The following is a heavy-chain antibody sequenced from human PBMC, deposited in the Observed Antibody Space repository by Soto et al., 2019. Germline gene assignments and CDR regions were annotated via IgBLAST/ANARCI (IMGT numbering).Heavy chain of an antibody. D-gene: IGHD3-16*01. Sequence: GGSLRLSCAASGFTFSSYGMHWVRQAPGKGLEWVAVIWYDGSNKYYADSVKGRFTISRDNSKNTLYLQMNSLRAEDTAVYYCARGPYHPGENWFDPWGQGTLVTGSS. J-gene: IGHJ5*02. CDR2: IWYDGSNK. V-gene: IGHV3-33*01. CDR1: GFTFSSYG. CDR3: ARGPYHPGENWFDP.